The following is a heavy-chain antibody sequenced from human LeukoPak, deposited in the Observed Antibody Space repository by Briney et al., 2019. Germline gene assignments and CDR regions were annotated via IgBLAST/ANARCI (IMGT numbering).Heavy chain of an antibody. CDR3: ARRSGNYRYNYPDS. J-gene: IGHJ5*01. V-gene: IGHV2-5*02. CDR2: IYWDDDK. Sequence: SGPTLVKPTQTLTLTCTFSGFSLTTSGVGVGWIRQPPGKALEWLALIYWDDDKRYSPSLKTRLTITKDTSKNQVVLTMTNMDPVDTATYYCARRSGNYRYNYPDSWGQGTLVIVSS. CDR1: GFSLTTSGVG. D-gene: IGHD4-23*01.